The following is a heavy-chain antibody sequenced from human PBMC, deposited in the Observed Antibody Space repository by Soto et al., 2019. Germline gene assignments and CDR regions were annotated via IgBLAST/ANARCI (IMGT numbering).Heavy chain of an antibody. CDR3: ARSPDY. V-gene: IGHV4-59*01. CDR1: GGSISSYY. CDR2: IYYSGST. J-gene: IGHJ4*02. Sequence: SETLSLTCIVSGGSISSYYWSWIRQPPGKGLEWIGYIYYSGSTNYNPSLKSRVTITRDTSASTAYMELSSLRSEDTAVYYCARSPDYWGQGTLVTVSS.